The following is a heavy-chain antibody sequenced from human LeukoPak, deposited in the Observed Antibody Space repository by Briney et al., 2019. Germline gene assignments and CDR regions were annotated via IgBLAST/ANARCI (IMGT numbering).Heavy chain of an antibody. CDR2: ISGSGGST. D-gene: IGHD2-15*01. Sequence: PGGSLRLSCAASGYAFSSYTMHWVRQAPGKGLEWVSAISGSGGSTYYADSVKGRFTISRDNSKNTLYLQMNSLRAEDTAVYYCAKDNRWSPVGAFDIWGQGTMVTVSS. CDR1: GYAFSSYT. V-gene: IGHV3-23*01. CDR3: AKDNRWSPVGAFDI. J-gene: IGHJ3*02.